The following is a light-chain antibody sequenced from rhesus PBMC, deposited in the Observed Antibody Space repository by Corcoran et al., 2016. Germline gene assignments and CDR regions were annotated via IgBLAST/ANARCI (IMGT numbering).Light chain of an antibody. CDR1: QSVSSY. Sequence: EIVMTQSPATLSLSPGERATLSCRASQSVSSYVAWYQQKPEQAPRLLSYGAFSRATGIPDRISESGSGTDFTLIISSLDPEDVGVYSCQQYNNWNNFGQGTKVEIK. V-gene: IGKV3S9*01. CDR3: QQYNNWNN. J-gene: IGKJ2*01. CDR2: GAF.